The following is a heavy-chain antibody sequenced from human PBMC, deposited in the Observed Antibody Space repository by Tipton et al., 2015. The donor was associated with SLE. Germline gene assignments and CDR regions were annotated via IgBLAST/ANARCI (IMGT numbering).Heavy chain of an antibody. CDR2: IYYDGNT. Sequence: TLSLTCIVSGASIGSSSSSWAWIRQSPNKGLEWIGNIYYDGNTYHNPSLKSRVTISADTSKNVFSLRLSSVTAADTAMYYCARFRREHQLVRLAWLWGQGTLVTVSS. D-gene: IGHD1-1*01. CDR3: ARFRREHQLVRLAWL. CDR1: GASIGSSSSS. V-gene: IGHV4-39*07. J-gene: IGHJ4*02.